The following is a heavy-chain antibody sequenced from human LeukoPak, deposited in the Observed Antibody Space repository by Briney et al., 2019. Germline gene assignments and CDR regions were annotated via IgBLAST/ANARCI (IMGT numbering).Heavy chain of an antibody. V-gene: IGHV1-2*02. CDR3: ATGEKGTSWWDDLQH. J-gene: IGHJ1*01. CDR2: INPQSGDT. CDR1: GHNFIGYY. Sequence: ASVKVSCNASGHNFIGYYMHWVRQAPGQGLEWMGWINPQSGDTNYVQKFQGRVTMTTDTSIKKVDMKLSSLRFDDTAVYYCATGEKGTSWWDDLQHWGQGTLVTVSS. D-gene: IGHD1-26*01.